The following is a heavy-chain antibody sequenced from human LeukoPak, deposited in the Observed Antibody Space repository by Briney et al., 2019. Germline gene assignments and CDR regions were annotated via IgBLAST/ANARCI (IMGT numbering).Heavy chain of an antibody. CDR3: ARGPRILAAGSYYFDY. J-gene: IGHJ4*02. Sequence: PGGSLRLSCAASGFTFSSYAMSWVRQAPGKGLEWVSAISGSGGSTYYADSVKGRFTISRDNAKCSLYLEMNSLRVEDTAVYYCARGPRILAAGSYYFDYWGQGSLVTVPS. D-gene: IGHD6-13*01. V-gene: IGHV3-23*01. CDR1: GFTFSSYA. CDR2: ISGSGGST.